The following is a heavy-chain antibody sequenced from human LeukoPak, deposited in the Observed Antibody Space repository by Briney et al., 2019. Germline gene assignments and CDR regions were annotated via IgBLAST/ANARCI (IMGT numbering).Heavy chain of an antibody. CDR3: ARHPRRRAAAVGTNDAFDI. D-gene: IGHD6-13*01. CDR1: GGSFRGYY. Sequence: SETLSLTCAAYGGSFRGYYWSWIRQPPGKGLEWIGSIYYSGSTYYNPSLKSRVTISADTSKNHFSLKLSSVTAADTAVYYCARHPRRRAAAVGTNDAFDIWGQGTMVTVSS. CDR2: IYYSGST. V-gene: IGHV4-39*01. J-gene: IGHJ3*02.